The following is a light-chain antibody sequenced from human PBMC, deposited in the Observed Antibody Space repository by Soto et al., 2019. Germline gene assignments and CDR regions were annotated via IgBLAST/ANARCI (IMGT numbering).Light chain of an antibody. CDR1: SGHSSYA. CDR3: HTWGTGIQV. J-gene: IGLJ1*01. V-gene: IGLV4-69*01. CDR2: LNSDGSH. Sequence: QSVLTQSPSASASLGASVKLTCTLSSGHSSYAIAWHQQQPEKGPRYLMKLNSDGSHSKGDGIPDRFSGSSSGAERYLTISSLQSEDEADYYCHTWGTGIQVFGTGTKVTVL.